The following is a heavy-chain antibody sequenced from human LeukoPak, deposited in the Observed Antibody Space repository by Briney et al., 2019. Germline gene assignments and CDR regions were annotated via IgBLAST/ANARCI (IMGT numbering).Heavy chain of an antibody. CDR3: ARDLGGGDRELTDY. D-gene: IGHD2-21*02. J-gene: IGHJ4*02. CDR2: IIPIFGTA. CDR1: GGTFSSYA. Sequence: GASVKVSCKASGGTFSSYAISWVRQAPGQGLEWMGGIIPIFGTANYAQKFQGRVTITADESRSTAYMELSSLRSEDTAVYYCARDLGGGDRELTDYWGQGTLVTVSS. V-gene: IGHV1-69*01.